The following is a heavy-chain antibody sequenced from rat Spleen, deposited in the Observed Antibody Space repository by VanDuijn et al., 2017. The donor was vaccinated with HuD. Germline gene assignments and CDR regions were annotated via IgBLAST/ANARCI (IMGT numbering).Heavy chain of an antibody. CDR2: VSYDGSRT. CDR3: ARHMSYSWYFDF. D-gene: IGHD1-1*01. CDR1: GFTFSDYY. V-gene: IGHV5-29*01. Sequence: EVQLVESDGGLVQPGGSLELSCTASGFTFSDYYMAWVRQAPTKGLEWLATVSYDGSRTYYRDSVKGRFTISRDNAKSTLYLQMDSLRSKDTATYYCARHMSYSWYFDFWGPGTMVTVSS. J-gene: IGHJ1*01.